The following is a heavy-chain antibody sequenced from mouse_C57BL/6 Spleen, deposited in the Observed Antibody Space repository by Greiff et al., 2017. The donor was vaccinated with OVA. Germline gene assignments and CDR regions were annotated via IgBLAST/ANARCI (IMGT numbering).Heavy chain of an antibody. J-gene: IGHJ4*01. CDR2: IYPGDGDT. V-gene: IGHV1-82*01. D-gene: IGHD3-2*02. CDR1: GYAFSSSW. Sequence: QVQLQQSGPELVKPGASVKISCKASGYAFSSSWMNWVKQRPGKGLEWIGRIYPGDGDTNYNGKFKGKATLTADKSSSTAYMQLSSLTSEDSAVYCCARKLQHRPYAMDYWGQGTSVTGSS. CDR3: ARKLQHRPYAMDY.